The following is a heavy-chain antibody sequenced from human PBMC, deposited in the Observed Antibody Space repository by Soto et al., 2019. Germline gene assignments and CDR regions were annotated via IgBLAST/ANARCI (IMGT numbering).Heavy chain of an antibody. CDR1: GGSISSYY. CDR3: ARRYGSFFDI. V-gene: IGHV4-59*08. D-gene: IGHD3-10*01. J-gene: IGHJ3*02. CDR2: IYYSGST. Sequence: QVQLQESGPGLVKPSETLSLTCTVSGGSISSYYWSWIRQPPGKGLEWIGYIYYSGSTNYNPSLTRXAXIXXDTSKNQSSLKLRSVTAADTAVYYCARRYGSFFDIWGQGTMVTVSS.